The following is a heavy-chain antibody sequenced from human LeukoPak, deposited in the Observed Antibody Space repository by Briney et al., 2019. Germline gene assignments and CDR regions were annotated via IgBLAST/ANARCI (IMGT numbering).Heavy chain of an antibody. V-gene: IGHV1-69*04. CDR1: GYTFTGYY. Sequence: GASVKVSCKASGYTFTGYYMHWVRQAPGQGLEWMGRIIPILGIANYAQKFQGRVTITADKSTSTAYMELSSLRSEDTAVCYCARADIVVVVAAKSSYYYYGMDVWGQGTTVTVSS. J-gene: IGHJ6*02. CDR2: IIPILGIA. CDR3: ARADIVVVVAAKSSYYYYGMDV. D-gene: IGHD2-15*01.